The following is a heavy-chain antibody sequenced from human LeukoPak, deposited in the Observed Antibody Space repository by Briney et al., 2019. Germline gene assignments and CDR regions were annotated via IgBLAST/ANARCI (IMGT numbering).Heavy chain of an antibody. J-gene: IGHJ4*02. CDR2: ISWNSGSI. D-gene: IGHD3-22*01. Sequence: GGSLRLSCAASGFTFDDYAMHWVRQAPGKGLEWVSGISWNSGSIGYADSVKGRFTISRDNAKNSLYLQMNSLRAEDTALYYCAKDYYDSSGYFGVNYFDYWGRGTLVTVSS. CDR3: AKDYYDSSGYFGVNYFDY. CDR1: GFTFDDYA. V-gene: IGHV3-9*01.